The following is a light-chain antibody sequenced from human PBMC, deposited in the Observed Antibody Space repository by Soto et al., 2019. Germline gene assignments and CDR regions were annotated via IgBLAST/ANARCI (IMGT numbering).Light chain of an antibody. CDR3: MQGTHWPLT. Sequence: EVVLTQSPLSLPVTVGQPATVSCRSSQSLLFFNGITYLTWFHQRPGQSPRRLISEVSNRDSGGPDRFSGSGSGTDFTLEISRVEAEDVGLFYCMQGTHWPLTFGGGTRVEIK. CDR1: QSLLFFNGITY. J-gene: IGKJ4*01. V-gene: IGKV2-30*01. CDR2: EVS.